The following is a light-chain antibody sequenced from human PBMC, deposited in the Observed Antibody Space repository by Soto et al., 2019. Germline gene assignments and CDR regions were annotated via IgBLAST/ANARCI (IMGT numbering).Light chain of an antibody. CDR2: GAS. J-gene: IGKJ5*01. CDR1: QSVSNS. V-gene: IGKV3-20*01. Sequence: EIVLTQSPATLSLSPGERVTLSCRASQSVSNSLAWYQQRPGQPPRLLIYGASIRATGIPDRFSGSRSETDFTLTISRLEPEDFALYYCQQYGSSAPITFGQGTRLEI. CDR3: QQYGSSAPIT.